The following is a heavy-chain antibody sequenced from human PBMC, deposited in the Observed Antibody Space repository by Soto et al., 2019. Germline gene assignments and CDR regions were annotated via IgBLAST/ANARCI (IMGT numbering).Heavy chain of an antibody. D-gene: IGHD2-15*01. CDR2: ISYDGSNK. CDR3: AGSCSGGSCWYYYYYGMDV. J-gene: IGHJ6*02. CDR1: GFTFSSYA. Sequence: QVQLVESGGGVVQPGRSLRLSCAASGFTFSSYAMHWVRQAPGKGLEWVAVISYDGSNKYYADSVKGRFTISRDNSKNTLYLQMNSLRAEDTAVYYCAGSCSGGSCWYYYYYGMDVWGQGTTVTVSS. V-gene: IGHV3-30-3*01.